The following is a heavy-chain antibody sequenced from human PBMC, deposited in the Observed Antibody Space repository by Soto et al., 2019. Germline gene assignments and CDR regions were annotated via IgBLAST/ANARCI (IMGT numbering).Heavy chain of an antibody. J-gene: IGHJ3*02. CDR2: IIPIFGTA. CDR1: GGTFSSYA. CDR3: ARERIMIIPRAFDI. Sequence: GASVKVSCKASGGTFSSYAISWVRQAPGQGLEWMGGIIPIFGTANYAQKFQGRVTITADESTSTAYMELSSLRSEDTAVYYCARERIMIIPRAFDIWGQGTMVTVSS. D-gene: IGHD3-16*01. V-gene: IGHV1-69*13.